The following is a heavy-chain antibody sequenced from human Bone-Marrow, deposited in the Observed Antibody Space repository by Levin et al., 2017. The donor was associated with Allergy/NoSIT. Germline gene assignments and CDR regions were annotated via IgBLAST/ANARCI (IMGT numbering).Heavy chain of an antibody. CDR3: ATVVPASTRHWFDP. J-gene: IGHJ5*02. D-gene: IGHD2-2*01. CDR1: Y. V-gene: IGHV4-30-4*08. Sequence: YMSWVRQPPGKGLEWIGYIFYRGSTYSNPSLKSRVTMSLDTSKNQYSLKLTSVTAADTAIYYCATVVPASTRHWFDPWGPGTLVTVSS. CDR2: IFYRGST.